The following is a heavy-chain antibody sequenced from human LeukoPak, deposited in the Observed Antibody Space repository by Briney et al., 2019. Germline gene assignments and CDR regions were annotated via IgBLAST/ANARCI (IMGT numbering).Heavy chain of an antibody. D-gene: IGHD6-13*01. Sequence: SETLSLMCSVSGYVIRSGYFWAWIRQPPGKALEWIASVYHNGSAFYNPSLKSRASISVDTSSNQFSLTLTSVSVADTAVYHCARLSSWFVAFWGQGSLVTVSS. CDR2: VYHNGSA. CDR1: GYVIRSGYF. J-gene: IGHJ1*01. CDR3: ARLSSWFVAF. V-gene: IGHV4-38-2*02.